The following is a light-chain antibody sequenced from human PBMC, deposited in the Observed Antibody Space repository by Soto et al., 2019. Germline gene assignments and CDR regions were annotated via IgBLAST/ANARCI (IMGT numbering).Light chain of an antibody. V-gene: IGLV1-40*01. CDR3: AAWDDSLNGWV. Sequence: QSVLTQPPSVSGAPGQRVTISCTGSSSNIGAGYDVHWYQQLPGAAPKVLIYGNNNRPSGVPDRFSGSKSGTSASLAITGLQAEDEANYYCAAWDDSLNGWVFGGGTQVTVL. J-gene: IGLJ3*02. CDR1: SSNIGAGYD. CDR2: GNN.